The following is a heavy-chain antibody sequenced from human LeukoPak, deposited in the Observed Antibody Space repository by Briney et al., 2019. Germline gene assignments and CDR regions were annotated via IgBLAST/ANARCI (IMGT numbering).Heavy chain of an antibody. V-gene: IGHV3-23*01. CDR1: GFTFSSYA. CDR3: AKALSGGTNNWFDP. D-gene: IGHD1-14*01. CDR2: ISGSGGST. J-gene: IGHJ5*02. Sequence: GGSLRLSCAASGFTFSSYAMSWVRQAPGKGLEWVSAISGSGGSTYYADSVKGRLTISRDNSKNTLYLQMNSLRAEDTAVYYCAKALSGGTNNWFDPWGQGTLVTVSS.